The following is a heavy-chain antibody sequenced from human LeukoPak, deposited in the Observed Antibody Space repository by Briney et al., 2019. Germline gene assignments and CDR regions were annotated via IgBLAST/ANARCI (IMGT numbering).Heavy chain of an antibody. Sequence: PSQTLSLTCTVSGGSISSGGYYWSWIRQHPGKGLEWIGYIYYSGSTYYNPSLKSRVTTSIDTSKNQFSLKLNSVTAADTAVYYCARVSRYCSSTNCYEFDYWGQGTLVIVSS. V-gene: IGHV4-31*03. J-gene: IGHJ4*02. CDR3: ARVSRYCSSTNCYEFDY. CDR2: IYYSGST. D-gene: IGHD2-2*01. CDR1: GGSISSGGYY.